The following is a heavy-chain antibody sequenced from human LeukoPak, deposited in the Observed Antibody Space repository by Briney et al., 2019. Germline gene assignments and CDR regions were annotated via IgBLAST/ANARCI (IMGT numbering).Heavy chain of an antibody. J-gene: IGHJ6*03. CDR1: GGTFSSYA. CDR2: IIPIFGTA. D-gene: IGHD4-17*01. V-gene: IGHV1-69*05. Sequence: PVASVKVSCKASGGTFSSYAISWVRQAPGQGLEWMGGIIPIFGTANYAQKFQGRVTITTDESTSTAYMELSSLRSEDTAVYYCAISLTDYGDYDVYYYYYMDVWGKGTTVTVSS. CDR3: AISLTDYGDYDVYYYYYMDV.